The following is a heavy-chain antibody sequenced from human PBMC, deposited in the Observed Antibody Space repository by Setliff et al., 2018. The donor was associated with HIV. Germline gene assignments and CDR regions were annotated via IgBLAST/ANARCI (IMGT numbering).Heavy chain of an antibody. D-gene: IGHD1-1*01. CDR2: IYYDGSTNFNPAT. V-gene: IGHV4-59*12. J-gene: IGHJ4*02. CDR3: ARMDPRLTYNDY. CDR1: GGSINSYY. Sequence: PSETLSLTCTVSGGSINSYYWSWIRQPPGKGLEWIGYIYYDGSTNFNPATNYNPSLKSRVTISLDTSKNHFSLRLSSVTAADTAVYYCARMDPRLTYNDYWGQGTLVTVSS.